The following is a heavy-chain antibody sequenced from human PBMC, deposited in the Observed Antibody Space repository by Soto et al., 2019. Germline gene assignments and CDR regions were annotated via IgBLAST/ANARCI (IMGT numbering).Heavy chain of an antibody. V-gene: IGHV3-23*01. CDR2: ISGSGGST. CDR3: AKGDDIVVVPAAPPSFDY. D-gene: IGHD2-2*01. Sequence: HPGGSLRLSCAASGFTFSSYALSGVRQAPGKGLEWVSAISGSGGSTYYADSVKGRFTISRDNSKNTLYLQMNSLRAEDTAVYYCAKGDDIVVVPAAPPSFDYWGQGT. CDR1: GFTFSSYA. J-gene: IGHJ4*02.